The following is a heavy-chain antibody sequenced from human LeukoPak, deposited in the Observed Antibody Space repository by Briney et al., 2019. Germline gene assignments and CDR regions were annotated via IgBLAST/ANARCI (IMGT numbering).Heavy chain of an antibody. CDR1: GASVVTDSYY. J-gene: IGHJ4*02. D-gene: IGHD6-19*01. Sequence: SETLSFTCTVSGASVVTDSYYWSWIRQPPGKGLEWIGYIYYNGGTNDNPSLEGRVTMSVDTSKTQFSLILSSITAADTAVYYCARGSHYNSGWYLDQWGQGTLVTVSS. V-gene: IGHV4-61*01. CDR3: ARGSHYNSGWYLDQ. CDR2: IYYNGGT.